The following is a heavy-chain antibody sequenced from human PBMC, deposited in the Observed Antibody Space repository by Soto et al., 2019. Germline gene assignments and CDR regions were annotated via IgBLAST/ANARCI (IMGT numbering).Heavy chain of an antibody. CDR3: AREYTAWPLAYGLDV. V-gene: IGHV3-21*01. D-gene: IGHD2-2*02. J-gene: IGHJ6*02. CDR1: GFTFSTYS. CDR2: ISSRSDI. Sequence: GGSLRLSCVGSGFTFSTYSINWVRQAPGKGLEWVSSISSRSDIYYADSVKGRFTISRDNAKNSVSLQMNSQRAEDTAVYYCAREYTAWPLAYGLDVWGQGTTVTVSS.